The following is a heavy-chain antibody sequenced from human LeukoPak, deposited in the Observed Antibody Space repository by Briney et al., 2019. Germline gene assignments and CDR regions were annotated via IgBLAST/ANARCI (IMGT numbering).Heavy chain of an antibody. Sequence: ASVKVSCKASGYTFTGYYMHWVRQAPGQGLEWMGIINPSGGSTSYAQKFQGRVTMTRDTSTSTVYMELSSLRSEDTAVYYCATYGSGSYLTYYFDYWGQGTLVTVSS. D-gene: IGHD3-10*01. V-gene: IGHV1-46*01. CDR3: ATYGSGSYLTYYFDY. CDR2: INPSGGST. J-gene: IGHJ4*02. CDR1: GYTFTGYY.